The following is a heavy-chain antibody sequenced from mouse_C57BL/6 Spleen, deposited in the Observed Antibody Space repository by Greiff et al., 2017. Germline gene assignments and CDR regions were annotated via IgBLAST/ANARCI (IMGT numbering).Heavy chain of an antibody. Sequence: QVKLQQPGAELVKPGASVKLSCKASGYTFTSYWMHWVQQRPGRGLEWIGKIDPSSGGTKYNEKFKSKGTLTVDKPSSTAYMQLSSLTSEDSAVYYCARGGDYDEGFAYWGQGTLVTVSA. CDR1: GYTFTSYW. J-gene: IGHJ3*01. D-gene: IGHD2-4*01. CDR2: IDPSSGGT. V-gene: IGHV1-72*01. CDR3: ARGGDYDEGFAY.